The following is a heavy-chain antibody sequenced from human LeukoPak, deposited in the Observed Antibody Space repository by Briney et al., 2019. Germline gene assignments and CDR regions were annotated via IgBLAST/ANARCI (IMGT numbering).Heavy chain of an antibody. CDR3: ARDYSGSYDSYDY. CDR1: GGTFSSYA. CDR2: IIPILGIA. D-gene: IGHD1-26*01. Sequence: SVKVSCKASGGTFSSYAISWVRQAPGQGLEWMGRIIPILGIANYAQKFQGRVTITADKSTSTAYMELSSLRSEDTAVYYCARDYSGSYDSYDYWGQGTLVTVSS. V-gene: IGHV1-69*04. J-gene: IGHJ4*02.